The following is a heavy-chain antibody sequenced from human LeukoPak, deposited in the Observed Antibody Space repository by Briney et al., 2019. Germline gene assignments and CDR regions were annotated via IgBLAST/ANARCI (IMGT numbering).Heavy chain of an antibody. J-gene: IGHJ4*02. CDR1: GFTFSNYG. CDR2: ISSGSGYM. Sequence: GGSLRLSCAPSGFTFSNYGMNWVRQAPGEGLEGVSSISSGSGYMYYADSVKGRFTISKDHAKNSLYLQMNSLRADDTGVYYCAGQGDYGELSSYWGQGTLVTVFS. D-gene: IGHD3-10*01. V-gene: IGHV3-21*01. CDR3: AGQGDYGELSSY.